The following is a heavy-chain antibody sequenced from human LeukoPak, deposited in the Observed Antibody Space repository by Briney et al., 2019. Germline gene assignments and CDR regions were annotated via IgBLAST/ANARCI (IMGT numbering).Heavy chain of an antibody. CDR2: IHHTGSV. V-gene: IGHV4-59*01. CDR1: GASTSDYY. J-gene: IGHJ4*02. Sequence: SETLSLTCTIFGASTSDYYWSWVRQPHGKGLEGIGYIHHTGSVDYNPSLNSRATISLDTSKSQFSLKLTSVTAADTAVYYCTRGHWALDCWGQGPLVTVSS. D-gene: IGHD3-16*01. CDR3: TRGHWALDC.